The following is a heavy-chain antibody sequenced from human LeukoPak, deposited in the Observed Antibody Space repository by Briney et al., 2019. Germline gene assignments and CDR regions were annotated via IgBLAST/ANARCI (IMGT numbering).Heavy chain of an antibody. V-gene: IGHV4-59*08. J-gene: IGHJ4*02. D-gene: IGHD3-3*02. CDR2: IYYSGTT. CDR3: ARHLRSFPDY. CDR1: GDSIRSYY. Sequence: SETLSLTCTLSGDSIRSYYWSWIRQPPGKGLEWLGYIYYSGTTNYNPSLKSRLTISLDTSKKHLSLSRTSVSAADTAVYYCARHLRSFPDYWGQGTLVTVSS.